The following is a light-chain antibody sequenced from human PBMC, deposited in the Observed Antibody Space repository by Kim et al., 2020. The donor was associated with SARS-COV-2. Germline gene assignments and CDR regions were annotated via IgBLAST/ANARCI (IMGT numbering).Light chain of an antibody. CDR2: NNN. J-gene: IGLJ3*02. Sequence: GQRVTVSCSGSRSNIGSNTVNWFQQLPRAAPTLLIYNNNQRPSGVPDRFSGSKSGTSASLAISGLQSEDEADYYCAAWDDSLNGWVFGGGTQLTVL. CDR3: AAWDDSLNGWV. CDR1: RSNIGSNT. V-gene: IGLV1-44*01.